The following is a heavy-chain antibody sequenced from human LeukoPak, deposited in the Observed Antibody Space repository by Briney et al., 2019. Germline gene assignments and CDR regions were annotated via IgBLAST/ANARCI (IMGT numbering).Heavy chain of an antibody. CDR1: GYTFTGYY. D-gene: IGHD6-19*01. Sequence: ASVKVSCKASGYTFTGYYIHWVRQAPGQGLEWMGWIHTNSGGTKYSQKFQGRVTMTRDTSISTAYMELSRLISDDTAVYYCAREGRHSSGFDYWGQGTLVTVSS. CDR3: AREGRHSSGFDY. J-gene: IGHJ4*02. CDR2: IHTNSGGT. V-gene: IGHV1-2*02.